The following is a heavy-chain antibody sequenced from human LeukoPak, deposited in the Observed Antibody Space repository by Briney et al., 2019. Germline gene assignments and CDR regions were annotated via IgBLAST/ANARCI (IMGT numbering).Heavy chain of an antibody. CDR1: GGSISSSSYY. D-gene: IGHD3-3*01. Sequence: SETLSLTCTVSGGSISSSSYYWGWIRQPPGKGLEWIGEINHSGSTNYNPSLKSRVTISVDTSKNQFSLKLSSVTAADTAVYYCARGPIDYDFWSGYNDYWGQGTLVTVSS. CDR2: INHSGST. CDR3: ARGPIDYDFWSGYNDY. V-gene: IGHV4-39*07. J-gene: IGHJ4*02.